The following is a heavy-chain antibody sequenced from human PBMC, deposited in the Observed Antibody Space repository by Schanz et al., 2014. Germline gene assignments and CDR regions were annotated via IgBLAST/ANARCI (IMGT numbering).Heavy chain of an antibody. D-gene: IGHD4-4*01. J-gene: IGHJ4*02. CDR3: ARGPLNHDYSNL. V-gene: IGHV4-34*01. Sequence: QVQLQQWGAGLLKPSETLSLTCAVYGGSFSGYYWSWIRQPPGKGLEWIGEINHSGSTNYNPSLKSGVPISVDPAKNQFSRRLSSVTAADTAVYYCARGPLNHDYSNLWGQGTLVSVSS. CDR1: GGSFSGYY. CDR2: INHSGST.